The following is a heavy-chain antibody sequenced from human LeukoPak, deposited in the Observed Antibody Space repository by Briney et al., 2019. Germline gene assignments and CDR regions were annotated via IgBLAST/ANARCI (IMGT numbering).Heavy chain of an antibody. CDR2: INHSGST. CDR3: ARAPPPLYCSSTSCYELEAYYGMDV. J-gene: IGHJ6*02. V-gene: IGHV4-34*01. D-gene: IGHD2-2*01. CDR1: GGSFSGYY. Sequence: SETLPLTCAVYGGSFSGYYWSCIRQPPGKGLEWIGEINHSGSTNYNPSLKSRVTISVDTSKNQFSLKLSSVTAADTAVYYCARAPPPLYCSSTSCYELEAYYGMDVWGQGTTVTVSS.